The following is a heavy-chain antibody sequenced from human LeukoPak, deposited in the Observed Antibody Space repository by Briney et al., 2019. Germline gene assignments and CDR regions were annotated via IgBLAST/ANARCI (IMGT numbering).Heavy chain of an antibody. V-gene: IGHV3-9*01. CDR1: GFTFDDYA. Sequence: QSGGSLRLSCAASGFTFDDYAMHWVRQAPGKGLEWVSGISWNSGSIGYADSVKGRFTISRDNAKNSLYLQMNSLRAEDTALYYCAKAYSSSRTHWGQGTLVTVSS. D-gene: IGHD6-13*01. J-gene: IGHJ4*02. CDR2: ISWNSGSI. CDR3: AKAYSSSRTH.